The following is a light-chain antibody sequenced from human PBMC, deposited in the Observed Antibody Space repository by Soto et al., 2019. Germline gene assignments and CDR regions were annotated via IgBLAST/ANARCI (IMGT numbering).Light chain of an antibody. J-gene: IGKJ1*01. Sequence: DIQMTQSPATLSASVGDRVTITCRASQSISNWLAWYQQKPGNPPKLLIYMASNLDSGGPSKFSGSCYGTEFTLTFPSLQPDDTATYFCQQYNHDSTFGQGTKVE. CDR2: MAS. V-gene: IGKV1-5*03. CDR3: QQYNHDST. CDR1: QSISNW.